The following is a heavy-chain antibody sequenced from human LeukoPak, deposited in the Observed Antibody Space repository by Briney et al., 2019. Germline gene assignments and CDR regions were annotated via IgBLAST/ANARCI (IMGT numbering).Heavy chain of an antibody. CDR1: GFTFSSYG. V-gene: IGHV3-48*03. CDR2: ISSSGSTI. CDR3: AELGITMIGGV. Sequence: GGSLRLSCTASGFTFSSYGIHWVRQAPGKGLEWVSYISSSGSTIYYADSVKGRFTISRDNAKNSLYLQMNGLRAEDTAVYYCAELGITMIGGVWGKGTTVTISS. D-gene: IGHD3-10*02. J-gene: IGHJ6*04.